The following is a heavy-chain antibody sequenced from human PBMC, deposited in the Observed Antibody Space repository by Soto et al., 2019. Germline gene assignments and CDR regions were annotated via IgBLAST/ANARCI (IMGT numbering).Heavy chain of an antibody. J-gene: IGHJ6*02. V-gene: IGHV1-69*08. CDR1: GGTFSSYT. Sequence: QVQLVQSGAEVKKPGSSVKVSCKASGGTFSSYTISWVRQAPGQGLEWMGRIIPILGIANYAQKFQGRVTIPADKSTSTAYMELSSLRSEDTAVYYCARESPYYYDIPNYPFYYGMDVWGQGTTVTVSS. CDR3: ARESPYYYDIPNYPFYYGMDV. CDR2: IIPILGIA. D-gene: IGHD3-22*01.